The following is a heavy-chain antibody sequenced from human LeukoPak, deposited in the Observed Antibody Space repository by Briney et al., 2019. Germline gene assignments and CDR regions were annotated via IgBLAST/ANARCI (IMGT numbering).Heavy chain of an antibody. D-gene: IGHD5-24*01. V-gene: IGHV3-7*01. CDR3: ATISAQTFDI. J-gene: IGHJ3*02. CDR1: GFTFSKYW. CDR2: IKPDGSDK. Sequence: GGSLRLSCAASGFTFSKYWMSWVRQSPGKGLEWVANIKPDGSDKYYVDSARGRFTVSRDNAKNSAFLQMNSLRAEDTAIYYCATISAQTFDIWGQGTLVSVSS.